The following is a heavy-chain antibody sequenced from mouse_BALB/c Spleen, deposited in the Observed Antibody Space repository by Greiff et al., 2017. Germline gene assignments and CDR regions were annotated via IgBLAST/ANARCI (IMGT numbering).Heavy chain of an antibody. CDR1: GFAFSSYD. CDR2: ISSGGGST. CDR3: ARQNYFDV. Sequence: EVQGVESGGGLVKPGGSLKLSCAASGFAFSSYDMSWVRQTPEKRLEWVAYISSGGGSTYYPDTVKGRFTISRDNAKNTLYLQMSSLKSEDTAMYYCARQNYFDVWGAGTTVTVSS. V-gene: IGHV5-12-1*01. J-gene: IGHJ1*01.